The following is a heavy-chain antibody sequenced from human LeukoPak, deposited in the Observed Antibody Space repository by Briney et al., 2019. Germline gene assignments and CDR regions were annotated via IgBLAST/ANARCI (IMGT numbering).Heavy chain of an antibody. CDR3: ARGRPILWFGAGREYYFDY. D-gene: IGHD3-10*01. CDR1: GGSFSGYY. CDR2: INHSGST. Sequence: SETLSLTCAVYGGSFSGYYWSWVRQPPGKGLEWSGEINHSGSTNYNPSLKSRVTISVDTSKNQFSLKLSSVTAADTAVYYCARGRPILWFGAGREYYFDYWGQGTLVTVSS. J-gene: IGHJ4*02. V-gene: IGHV4-34*01.